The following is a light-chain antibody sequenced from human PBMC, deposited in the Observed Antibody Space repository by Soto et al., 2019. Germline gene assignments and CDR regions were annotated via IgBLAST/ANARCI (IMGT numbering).Light chain of an antibody. Sequence: IVMTQCPGILCVFPGDGVTLPCRASQRVXSNFGWYQPKPGQAPSIIXDGAVTMATGGPARFSGTGSATEFTLTISSLHSDDFAPYYFQQYNDGTRTFGQGTKVEIK. V-gene: IGKV3-15*01. J-gene: IGKJ2*01. CDR2: GAV. CDR1: QRVXSN. CDR3: QQYNDGTRT.